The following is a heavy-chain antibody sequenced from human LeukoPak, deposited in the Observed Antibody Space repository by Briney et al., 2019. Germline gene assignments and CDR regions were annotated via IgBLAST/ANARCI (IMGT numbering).Heavy chain of an antibody. V-gene: IGHV3-15*05. CDR3: ARSLGAPDDY. CDR1: GFTFSNAW. D-gene: IGHD1-26*01. Sequence: GGSLRLSCAASGFTFSNAWMNWVRQAPGKGLEWVGRIKSKAAGGTTDYAAPVKGRFTISRDDPKDTLYLQMNSLRAEDTAVYYCARSLGAPDDYWGQGALVTVYS. CDR2: IKSKAAGGTT. J-gene: IGHJ4*02.